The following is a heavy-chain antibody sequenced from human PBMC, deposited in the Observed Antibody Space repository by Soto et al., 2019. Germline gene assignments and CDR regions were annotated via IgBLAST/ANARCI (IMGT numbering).Heavy chain of an antibody. CDR3: ARVERIVGATGVFDY. V-gene: IGHV1-18*01. CDR2: ISAYNGNT. CDR1: GYTFTSYG. J-gene: IGHJ4*02. D-gene: IGHD1-26*01. Sequence: ASVKVSCKASGYTFTSYGISWVRQAPGQGLEWMGWISAYNGNTNYAQKLQGRVTMTTDTSTSTAYMELRSLRSDDTAVYYCARVERIVGATGVFDYWGQGTLGTVSS.